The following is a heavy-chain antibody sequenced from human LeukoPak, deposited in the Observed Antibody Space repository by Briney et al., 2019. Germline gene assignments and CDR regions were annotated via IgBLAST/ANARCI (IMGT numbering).Heavy chain of an antibody. D-gene: IGHD3-16*01. Sequence: SETLSLTCTVSGGSISSYYWNWIRQPPGRGLEWIGYIYYSGSTNYNPSLKSRITISVDTTKNQFSLKLSSVTAADTAVYYCARVNDYVPGYLGMDVWGQGTTVTVSS. CDR2: IYYSGST. CDR3: ARVNDYVPGYLGMDV. J-gene: IGHJ6*02. V-gene: IGHV4-59*01. CDR1: GGSISSYY.